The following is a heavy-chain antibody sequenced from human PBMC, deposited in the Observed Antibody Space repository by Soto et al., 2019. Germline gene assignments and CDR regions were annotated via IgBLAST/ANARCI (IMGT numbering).Heavy chain of an antibody. CDR2: IYYTGGP. CDR1: GGSISSGSYY. CDR3: ARGEVTDFDY. J-gene: IGHJ4*02. Sequence: SETLSLTCTVAGGSISSGSYYWGWIRQPPGKGLEWIGTIYYTGGPYYTPSLKSRVTIAVDTSKNQFSLKLSSLRSEDTDVYYCARGEVTDFDYWGQGTLVTVSS. D-gene: IGHD2-21*01. V-gene: IGHV4-39*01.